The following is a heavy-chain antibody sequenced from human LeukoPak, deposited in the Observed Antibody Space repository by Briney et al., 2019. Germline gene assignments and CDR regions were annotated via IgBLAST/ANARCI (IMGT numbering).Heavy chain of an antibody. V-gene: IGHV4-34*01. J-gene: IGHJ4*02. Sequence: SDTLSLMCALCGGSFNGYYWRWIRLPPGGGLECVGQIHHRGSTNYNPSCKRRVTLPLGTCKNQYSLKMHPLTAAETAVYYCARSLQDYVWGSLGYWGQGTLVTVSS. D-gene: IGHD3-16*01. CDR2: IHHRGST. CDR3: ARSLQDYVWGSLGY. CDR1: GGSFNGYY.